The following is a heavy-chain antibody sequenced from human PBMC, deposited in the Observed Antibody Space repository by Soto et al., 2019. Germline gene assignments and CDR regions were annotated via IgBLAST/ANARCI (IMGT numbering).Heavy chain of an antibody. D-gene: IGHD2-15*01. CDR2: VSIGGSA. Sequence: LRLSCAASGFTFSSYAMGWVRQGPGKGLEWVAVVSIGGSAHYADSVRGRFTISRDNSKNTLSLQMNSLTAEDTAVYFCAKRRGAGGHFDYWGQGAQVTVSS. J-gene: IGHJ4*02. CDR3: AKRRGAGGHFDY. CDR1: GFTFSSYA. V-gene: IGHV3-23*01.